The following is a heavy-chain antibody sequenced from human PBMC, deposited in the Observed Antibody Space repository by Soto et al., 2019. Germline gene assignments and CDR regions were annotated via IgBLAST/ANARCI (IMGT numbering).Heavy chain of an antibody. Sequence: QVQLVESGGGVVQPGRSLRLSCVASGFIFSNNGMHLVRQTPGKGLEWVAFMSYDGSDTFYADSVKGRFTISRDNSKNTVFLHMGNLRAEDTAMYYCAIVRVAHSALDHWGQGTLVTVSS. CDR2: MSYDGSDT. V-gene: IGHV3-30*03. CDR1: GFIFSNNG. D-gene: IGHD3-10*02. CDR3: AIVRVAHSALDH. J-gene: IGHJ4*02.